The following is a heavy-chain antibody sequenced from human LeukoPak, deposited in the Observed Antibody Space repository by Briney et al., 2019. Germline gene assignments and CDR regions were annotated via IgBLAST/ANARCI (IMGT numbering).Heavy chain of an antibody. CDR3: ARVDYDSSGYFPHYHYYYYMGV. CDR1: GFTFSSNW. V-gene: IGHV3-7*01. J-gene: IGHJ6*03. D-gene: IGHD3-22*01. Sequence: LSGGSLRLSCAASGFTFSSNWMSWVRQAPGKGLEWVANIKQDGSEKYYVGSVKGRFTISRDNTKNSLYLQMNSLRAEDTAVYYCARVDYDSSGYFPHYHYYYYMGVWGKGTTVTVSS. CDR2: IKQDGSEK.